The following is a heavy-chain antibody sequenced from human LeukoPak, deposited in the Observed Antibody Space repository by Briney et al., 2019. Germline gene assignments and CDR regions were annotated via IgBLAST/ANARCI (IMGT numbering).Heavy chain of an antibody. D-gene: IGHD2-8*01. Sequence: PETLSLTCAVYVGSFSGHYWNCIRRVPGKGLEWTGEINHNGTTHYNPSLKSRVTMSVDTFKNQFSLKMTSVTAADTAVYYCARGHYCTNGECYGYYMDVWAKGTPVTVSS. CDR3: ARGHYCTNGECYGYYMDV. J-gene: IGHJ6*03. V-gene: IGHV4-34*01. CDR1: VGSFSGHY. CDR2: INHNGTT.